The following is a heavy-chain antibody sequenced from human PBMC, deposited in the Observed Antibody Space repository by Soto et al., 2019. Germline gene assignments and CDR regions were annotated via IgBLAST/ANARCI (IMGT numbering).Heavy chain of an antibody. CDR1: GYTFTSYD. D-gene: IGHD2-15*01. CDR3: ARGSRYCSGGSCYSGYYYYYMDV. V-gene: IGHV1-8*01. CDR2: TNPNSGNT. J-gene: IGHJ6*03. Sequence: ASLKVSCKASGYTFTSYDINWVRQATGKGLEWMGWTNPNSGNTGYAQKFQGRVTMTRNTSISTAYMELSSLRSEDTAVYYCARGSRYCSGGSCYSGYYYYYMDVWGKGTTVTVSS.